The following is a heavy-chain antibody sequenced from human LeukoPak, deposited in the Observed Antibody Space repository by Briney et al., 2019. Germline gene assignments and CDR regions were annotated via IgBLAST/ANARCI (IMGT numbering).Heavy chain of an antibody. Sequence: GGSLRLSRAASGFTFSSYAMSWVRQAPGKGLEWVSAISGSGGSTYYADSVKGRFTISRDDSKNTLYLQMNNLRAEDTAVYYCAKDHLGFPANYFDYWGQVTLVTVSS. CDR2: ISGSGGST. J-gene: IGHJ4*02. V-gene: IGHV3-23*01. CDR3: AKDHLGFPANYFDY. D-gene: IGHD3-10*01. CDR1: GFTFSSYA.